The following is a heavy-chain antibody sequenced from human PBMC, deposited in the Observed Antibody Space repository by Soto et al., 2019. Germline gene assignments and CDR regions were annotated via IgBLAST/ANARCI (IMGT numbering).Heavy chain of an antibody. CDR2: IIPIFGTA. V-gene: IGHV1-69*01. CDR1: GGTFSSYA. D-gene: IGHD3-16*01. Sequence: QVQLVQSGAEVKKPGSSVKVSCKASGGTFSSYAISWVRQAPGQGLEWMGGIIPIFGTANYAQKFQGRVTITADESTSTAYMELSSLRSEGTAVYYCAREGTMITFGGEYYGMDVWGQGTTVTVSS. CDR3: AREGTMITFGGEYYGMDV. J-gene: IGHJ6*02.